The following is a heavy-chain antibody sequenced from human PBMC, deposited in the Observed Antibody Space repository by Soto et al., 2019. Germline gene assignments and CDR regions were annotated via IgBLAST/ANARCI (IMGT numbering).Heavy chain of an antibody. V-gene: IGHV3-23*01. Sequence: GVSLRLSCAPSGFTFSSYAMSWVRQAPGKGLEWVSAISGSGGSTYYADSVKGRFTISRDNSKNTLYLQMNSLRAEDTAVYYCAKPNRYSGSSIWFDPWGQGNLVTVSS. CDR3: AKPNRYSGSSIWFDP. CDR1: GFTFSSYA. CDR2: ISGSGGST. J-gene: IGHJ5*02. D-gene: IGHD6-6*01.